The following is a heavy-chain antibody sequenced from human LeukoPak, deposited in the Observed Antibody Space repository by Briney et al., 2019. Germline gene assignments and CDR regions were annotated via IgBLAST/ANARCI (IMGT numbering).Heavy chain of an antibody. V-gene: IGHV1-2*04. J-gene: IGHJ4*02. Sequence: ASVKVSRKASGYTFTGYYMHWVRQAPGQGLEWMGWINPNSGGTNYAQKFQGWVTMTRDTSISTAYMELSSLRSEDTAVYYCATDQYSSGWYNYWGQGTLVTVSS. D-gene: IGHD6-19*01. CDR1: GYTFTGYY. CDR3: ATDQYSSGWYNY. CDR2: INPNSGGT.